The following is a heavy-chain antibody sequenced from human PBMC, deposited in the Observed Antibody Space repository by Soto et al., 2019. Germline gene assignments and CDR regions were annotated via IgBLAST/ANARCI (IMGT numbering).Heavy chain of an antibody. CDR2: IYYSGST. CDR1: GGTISSYY. CDR3: ASRYRKRSFDL. Sequence: SQTLRLPWTVAGGTISSYYCSWILKPPGKGLEWIGYIYYSGSTNYNPSLKSRVTISVDTSKNQFSLKLSSVTAADTAVQNWASRYRKRSFDLWGTGPMV. J-gene: IGHJ3*01. D-gene: IGHD6-13*01. V-gene: IGHV4-59*01.